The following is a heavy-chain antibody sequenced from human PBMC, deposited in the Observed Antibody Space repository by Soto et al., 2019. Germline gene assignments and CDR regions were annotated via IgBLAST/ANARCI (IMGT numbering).Heavy chain of an antibody. CDR2: ISWNSGSI. V-gene: IGHV3-9*01. D-gene: IGHD6-19*01. J-gene: IGHJ6*02. CDR1: GFTFDDYA. Sequence: PGGSLRLSCAASGFTFDDYAMHWVRQAPGKGLEWVSGISWNSGSIGYADSVKGRFTISRDNAKNSLYLQMNSLRAEDTALYYCAKDKLVAVAGLYYYYGMDVWGQGTTVTVSS. CDR3: AKDKLVAVAGLYYYYGMDV.